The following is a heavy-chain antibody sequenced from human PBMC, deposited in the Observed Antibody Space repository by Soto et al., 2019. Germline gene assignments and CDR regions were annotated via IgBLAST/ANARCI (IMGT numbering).Heavy chain of an antibody. CDR1: GGSFSGYY. CDR2: INHSGST. D-gene: IGHD3-10*01. Sequence: QVQLQQWGAGLLKPSETLSLTCAVYGGSFSGYYWSWIRQPPGKGLEWIGEINHSGSTNYNPSLKRRVTISVDTSKNQFSLKLSSVTAADTAVYYCARILPQITMVRGVYFDYWGQGTLVTVSS. CDR3: ARILPQITMVRGVYFDY. V-gene: IGHV4-34*01. J-gene: IGHJ4*02.